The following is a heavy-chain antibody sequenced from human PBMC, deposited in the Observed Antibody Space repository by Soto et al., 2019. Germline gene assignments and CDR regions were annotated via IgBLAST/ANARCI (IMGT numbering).Heavy chain of an antibody. D-gene: IGHD3-9*01. J-gene: IGHJ4*02. CDR1: GFTFSSYA. V-gene: IGHV3-30-3*01. CDR2: ISYDGSNK. CDR3: ARGPNYDILTGPDY. Sequence: GGSLRLSCAASGFTFSSYAMHWVRQAPGKGLEWVAVISYDGSNKYYADSVKGRFTISRDNSKNTLYLQMNSLRAEDTAVYYCARGPNYDILTGPDYWGQGTLVTVSS.